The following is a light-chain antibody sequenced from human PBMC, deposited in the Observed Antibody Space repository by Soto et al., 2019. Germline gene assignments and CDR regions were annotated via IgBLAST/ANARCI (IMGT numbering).Light chain of an antibody. V-gene: IGKV1-39*01. CDR1: QSISSN. Sequence: DIQMTQSPSSLSVSASDRVTITCRASQSISSNINWYQQKPGSPPKLLIYGASSLQSGVPSRFSGSGSGTDFTLIISSLQPEDFAPYYCQQSYSTPITFAQGTRLEIK. CDR2: GAS. CDR3: QQSYSTPIT. J-gene: IGKJ5*01.